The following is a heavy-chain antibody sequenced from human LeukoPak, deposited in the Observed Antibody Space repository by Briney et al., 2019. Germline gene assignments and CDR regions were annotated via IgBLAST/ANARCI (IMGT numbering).Heavy chain of an antibody. CDR3: ARETLDTAIYY. J-gene: IGHJ4*02. CDR2: IYSGGST. V-gene: IGHV3-53*01. CDR1: AFIFSGHW. Sequence: GGSLRLSCEGSAFIFSGHWMNWVRQAPGKGLEWVSVIYSGGSTYYADSVKGRFTISRDNSKNTLYLQMNSLRAEDTAVYYCARETLDTAIYYWGQGTLVTVSS. D-gene: IGHD5-18*01.